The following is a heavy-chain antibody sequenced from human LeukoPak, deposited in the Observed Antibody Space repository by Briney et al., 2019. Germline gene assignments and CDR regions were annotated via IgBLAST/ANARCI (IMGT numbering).Heavy chain of an antibody. J-gene: IGHJ4*02. D-gene: IGHD2/OR15-2a*01. V-gene: IGHV4-34*01. CDR2: INHSGST. CDR1: GGSFSGYY. CDR3: AGHHPRNTVDF. Sequence: SETLSLTCAVYGGSFSGYYWSWIRQPPGKGLEWIGEINHSGSTNYNPSLKSRVTISLDTSKNQFSLKLSSVTAADTAVYYCAGHHPRNTVDFWGQGTLVTVSS.